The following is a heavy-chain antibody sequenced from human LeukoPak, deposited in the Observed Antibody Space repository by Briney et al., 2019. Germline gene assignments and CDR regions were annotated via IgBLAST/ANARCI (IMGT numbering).Heavy chain of an antibody. V-gene: IGHV3-7*04. D-gene: IGHD5-24*01. CDR1: GFTFSVYW. J-gene: IGHJ4*02. Sequence: GGSLRLSCAASGFTFSVYWMTWVRQAPGKGLEWVATIDQYGGQKNYVESVKGRFTISRDNAENSLFLQMNSLRDEDTAAYYCARTVRRDGFNHDYWGQGTLVTVSS. CDR2: IDQYGGQK. CDR3: ARTVRRDGFNHDY.